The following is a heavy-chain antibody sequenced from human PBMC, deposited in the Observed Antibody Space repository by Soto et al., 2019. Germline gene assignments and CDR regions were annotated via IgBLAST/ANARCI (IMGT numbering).Heavy chain of an antibody. CDR1: GYTFTSYD. V-gene: IGHV1-8*01. CDR2: MNPNSGNT. Sequence: QVQRVQSGAEVKKPGASVKVSCKAAGYTFTSYDINWMRQATGQGFEWMGWMNPNSGNTGYAQKFQGRVTMTRDTSISTAFMELSDLRSEDTAVYYCARGPRNWGVDYWGQGTLVTVSS. CDR3: ARGPRNWGVDY. D-gene: IGHD7-27*01. J-gene: IGHJ4*02.